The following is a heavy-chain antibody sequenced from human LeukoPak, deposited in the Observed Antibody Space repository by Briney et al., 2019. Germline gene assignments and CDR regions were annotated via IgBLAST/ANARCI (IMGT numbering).Heavy chain of an antibody. J-gene: IGHJ4*02. CDR1: GFTFSSYG. CDR3: AKVNRPSNYGDYGSVGLYFDY. V-gene: IGHV3-30*18. Sequence: GRSLRLSCAASGFTFSSYGMHWVRQAPGKGLEWVAVISYNGSNKYYADSVKGRFTISRDNSKNTLYLQMNSLRAEDTAVYYCAKVNRPSNYGDYGSVGLYFDYWGQGTLVTVSS. CDR2: ISYNGSNK. D-gene: IGHD4-17*01.